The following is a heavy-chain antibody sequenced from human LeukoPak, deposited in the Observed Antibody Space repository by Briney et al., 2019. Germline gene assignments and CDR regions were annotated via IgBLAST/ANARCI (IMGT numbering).Heavy chain of an antibody. CDR2: ISSSSSYI. CDR1: GFTFSSYS. D-gene: IGHD2-2*01. CDR3: ARDLDRGYCSSTSCYGDNWFDP. Sequence: GGSLRLSCAASGFTFSSYSMNWVRQAPGKGLEWVSSISSSSSYIYYADSVKGRFTISRDNAKSSLYLQMNSLRAEDTAVYYCARDLDRGYCSSTSCYGDNWFDPWGQGTLVTVSS. J-gene: IGHJ5*02. V-gene: IGHV3-21*01.